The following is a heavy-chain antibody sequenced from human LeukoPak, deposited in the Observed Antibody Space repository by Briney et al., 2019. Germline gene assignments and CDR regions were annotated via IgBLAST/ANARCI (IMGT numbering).Heavy chain of an antibody. CDR1: GFTFSSYW. CDR2: INSDGRST. CDR3: ARELDYGSGSYSPDY. Sequence: GGSLRLSCAASGFTFSSYWMHWVRQAPGKGLVWVSRINSDGRSTSYADSVKGRFTISRDNAKNTLYLQMNSLRAEDTAVYYCARELDYGSGSYSPDYWGQGTLVTVSS. V-gene: IGHV3-74*01. J-gene: IGHJ4*02. D-gene: IGHD3-10*01.